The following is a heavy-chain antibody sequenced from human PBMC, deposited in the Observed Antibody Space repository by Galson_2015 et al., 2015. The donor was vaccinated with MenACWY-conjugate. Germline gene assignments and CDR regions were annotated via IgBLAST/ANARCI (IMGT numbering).Heavy chain of an antibody. V-gene: IGHV3-48*02. Sequence: SLRLSCAASGFTFSTYSMNWVRQAPGKGLEWVSYISSSSSTTYYADSVKGRFTISRDNVKNSPYLQMNTLRDEDTAVYYCTRVPGYSYGYYDWWGQGTLVTVSS. D-gene: IGHD5-18*01. CDR2: ISSSSSTT. J-gene: IGHJ4*02. CDR3: TRVPGYSYGYYDW. CDR1: GFTFSTYS.